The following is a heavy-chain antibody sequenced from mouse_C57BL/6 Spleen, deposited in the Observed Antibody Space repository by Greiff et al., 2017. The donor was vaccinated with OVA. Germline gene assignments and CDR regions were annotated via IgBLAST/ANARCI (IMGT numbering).Heavy chain of an antibody. CDR1: GFTFSSYA. D-gene: IGHD4-1*01. J-gene: IGHJ3*01. CDR2: ISDGGSYT. Sequence: EVMLVESGGGLVKPGGSLKLSCAASGFTFSSYAMSWVRQTPEKRLEWVATISDGGSYTYYPDNVKGRFTISRDNAKNNLYLQMSHLKSEDTAMYYCARDQRTGTVAWFAYWGQGTLFTVSA. V-gene: IGHV5-4*01. CDR3: ARDQRTGTVAWFAY.